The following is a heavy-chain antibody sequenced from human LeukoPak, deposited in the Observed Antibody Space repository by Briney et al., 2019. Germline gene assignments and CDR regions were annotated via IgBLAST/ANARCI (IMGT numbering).Heavy chain of an antibody. CDR2: INGDGSTI. V-gene: IGHV3-74*01. Sequence: PGGSLRLSCAASGFTVSGNYMSWVRQAPGKGLVWVSRINGDGSTISYADSVKGRFTISRDNAKNTLYLQMNSLRAEDTAVYYCASFLYGSGRLGGQGTLVTVSS. CDR1: GFTVSGNY. D-gene: IGHD3-10*01. J-gene: IGHJ4*02. CDR3: ASFLYGSGRL.